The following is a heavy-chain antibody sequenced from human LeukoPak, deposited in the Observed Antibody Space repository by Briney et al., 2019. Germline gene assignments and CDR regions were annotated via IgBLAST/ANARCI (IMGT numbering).Heavy chain of an antibody. CDR2: IYYSVST. CDR1: GGSISGSSYY. CDR3: ARVPTVTFFDY. V-gene: IGHV4-39*07. J-gene: IGHJ4*02. D-gene: IGHD4-17*01. Sequence: SETLSLTCTVSGGSISGSSYYWGWIRQPPGKGLEWIGSIYYSVSTYYNPSLKSRVTISVDTSKNQFSLKLSSVTAADTAVYYCARVPTVTFFDYWGQGTLVTVSS.